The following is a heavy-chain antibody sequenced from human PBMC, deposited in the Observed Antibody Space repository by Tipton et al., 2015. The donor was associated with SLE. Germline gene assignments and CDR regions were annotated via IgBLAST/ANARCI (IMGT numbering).Heavy chain of an antibody. CDR1: GGSISSGASS. Sequence: LRLSCTVSGGSISSGASSWSWIRQPPGKGLEWMGYIYHTGSTYNNPSLKSRVTISVDRSKNQFSLKLSSVTAADTAVYYCARVIVGATGWFDPWGQGTLVTVSS. V-gene: IGHV4-30-2*01. D-gene: IGHD1-26*01. J-gene: IGHJ5*02. CDR2: IYHTGST. CDR3: ARVIVGATGWFDP.